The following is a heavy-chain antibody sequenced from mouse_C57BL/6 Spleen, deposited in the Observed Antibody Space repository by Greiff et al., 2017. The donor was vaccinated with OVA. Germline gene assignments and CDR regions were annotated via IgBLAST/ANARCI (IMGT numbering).Heavy chain of an antibody. J-gene: IGHJ2*01. CDR1: GFTFSDYG. CDR2: ISSGSSTI. Sequence: EVQLVEPGGGLVKPGGSLKLSCAASGFTFSDYGMHWVRQAPEKGLEWVAYISSGSSTIHYADTVKGRFTISRDNAKNTLFLQMTSLRSEVTAMDYCASNYFDYWGQGTTLTVSS. V-gene: IGHV5-17*01. CDR3: ASNYFDY.